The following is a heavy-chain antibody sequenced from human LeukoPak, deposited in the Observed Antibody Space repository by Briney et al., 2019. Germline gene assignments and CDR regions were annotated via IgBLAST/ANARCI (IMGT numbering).Heavy chain of an antibody. V-gene: IGHV3-73*01. CDR3: SVNYCSGGSCYML. J-gene: IGHJ4*02. CDR2: IRSKANGYAT. Sequence: GGSLRLSCAASGFTFSGSVMHWVRQASGKGLEWVGRIRSKANGYATAYAASVKGRFTISRDDSKNTAYLQMNSLKTEDTAVYYCSVNYCSGGSCYMLWGQGTLVTVSS. D-gene: IGHD2-15*01. CDR1: GFTFSGSV.